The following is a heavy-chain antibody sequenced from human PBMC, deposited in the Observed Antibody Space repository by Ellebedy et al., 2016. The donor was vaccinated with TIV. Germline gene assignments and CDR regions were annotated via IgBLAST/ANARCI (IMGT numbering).Heavy chain of an antibody. V-gene: IGHV4-59*01. Sequence: MPSGTLSLTCTVSGGSISTYQWSWIRQPPGKGLELIGYIYNYGGSRYNPSLGSRVTISLDTSKNQFSLKLSSVTAADTAVYYCARTTGYITNDYWGQGTLVTVSP. CDR1: GGSISTYQ. J-gene: IGHJ4*02. CDR2: IYNYGGS. D-gene: IGHD5-18*01. CDR3: ARTTGYITNDY.